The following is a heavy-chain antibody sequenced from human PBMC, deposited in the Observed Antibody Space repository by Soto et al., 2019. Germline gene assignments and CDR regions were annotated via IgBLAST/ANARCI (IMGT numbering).Heavy chain of an antibody. Sequence: GGSLRLSCAASGFTFSSYWMHWVRQAPGKGLVWVSRITKDGSSTSYADSVEGRFTISRDDARNTLYLQMNSLRADDTAVYYCARDLTGNVADYWGQGTLVTVSS. J-gene: IGHJ4*02. CDR3: ARDLTGNVADY. D-gene: IGHD1-1*01. CDR1: GFTFSSYW. V-gene: IGHV3-74*01. CDR2: ITKDGSST.